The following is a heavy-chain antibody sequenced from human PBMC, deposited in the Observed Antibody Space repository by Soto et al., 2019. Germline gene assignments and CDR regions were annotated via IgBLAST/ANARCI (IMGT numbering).Heavy chain of an antibody. D-gene: IGHD3-22*01. Sequence: SETLSLTCAVSGGSISSCGYSWSWIRQPPGKGLEWIGYIYHSGSTYYNPSLKSRVTISVDRSKNQFSLKLSSVTAADTAVYYCARSDYDSSGYYLGYFDYWGQGTLVTVSS. CDR3: ARSDYDSSGYYLGYFDY. V-gene: IGHV4-30-2*01. J-gene: IGHJ4*02. CDR2: IYHSGST. CDR1: GGSISSCGYS.